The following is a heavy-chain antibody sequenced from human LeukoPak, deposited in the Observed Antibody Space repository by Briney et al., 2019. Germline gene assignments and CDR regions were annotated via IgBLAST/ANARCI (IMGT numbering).Heavy chain of an antibody. CDR2: IYYSGST. CDR1: GGSIGTSY. V-gene: IGHV4-59*01. J-gene: IGHJ4*02. D-gene: IGHD1-26*01. CDR3: VRGGIVGTTARIPLFDY. Sequence: PSETLSLTCTVSGGSIGTSYWSWIRQPPGKRLEWIGYIYYSGSTNYNPSLKSRVTMSVDTSKNQFSLKLSSVTAADTAVYYCVRGGIVGTTARIPLFDYWGQGTLVTVSS.